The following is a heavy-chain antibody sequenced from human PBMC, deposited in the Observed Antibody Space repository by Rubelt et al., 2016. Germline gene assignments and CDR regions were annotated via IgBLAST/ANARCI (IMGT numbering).Heavy chain of an antibody. V-gene: IGHV2-70*01. Sequence: QVTLRESGPALVKPTETLPLTCTFSGFSLSTRGLSVAWIRQPPGQALEWLAHIDSDDKKYYNTSLKTRLTISKDTSQHQVALTVNNVDPGDTATYYCARRSYDTCSYYYYGIDVWGQGTTVAVSS. D-gene: IGHD3-16*01. CDR2: IDSDDKK. CDR3: ARRSYDTCSYYYYGIDV. CDR1: GFSLSTRGLS. J-gene: IGHJ6*02.